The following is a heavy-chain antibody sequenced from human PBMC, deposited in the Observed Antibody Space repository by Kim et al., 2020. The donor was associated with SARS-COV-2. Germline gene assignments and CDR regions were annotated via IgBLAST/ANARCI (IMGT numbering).Heavy chain of an antibody. CDR2: ISSSSTYI. CDR1: GFTFSAYT. V-gene: IGHV3-21*01. CDR3: ARDNLGGSSWHVDPIDY. Sequence: GGSLRLSCAASGFTFSAYTMNWVRKAPGKGLEWVSSISSSSTYIYFADSLKGRFTISRDNAKNSLYLQMNSLRAEDTAVYYCARDNLGGSSWHVDPIDY. J-gene: IGHJ4*01. D-gene: IGHD6-13*01.